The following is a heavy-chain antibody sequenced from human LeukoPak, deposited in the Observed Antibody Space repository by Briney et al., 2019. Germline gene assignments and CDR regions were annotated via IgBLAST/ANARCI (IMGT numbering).Heavy chain of an antibody. CDR1: GFTFSSYE. V-gene: IGHV3-48*03. D-gene: IGHD4-17*01. Sequence: PGGSLRLSCAASGFTFSSYEMNWVRQAPGKGLEWVSYISSSGSTIYYADSVKGRFTISRDNAKNSLYLQMNSLRAEDTAVYYCARDGRWFYGDFDFDYWGQGTLVTVSS. J-gene: IGHJ4*02. CDR2: ISSSGSTI. CDR3: ARDGRWFYGDFDFDY.